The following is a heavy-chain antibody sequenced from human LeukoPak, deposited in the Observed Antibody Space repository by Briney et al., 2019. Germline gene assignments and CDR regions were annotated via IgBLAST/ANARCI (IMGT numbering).Heavy chain of an antibody. V-gene: IGHV3-74*03. CDR3: ARAPPTFLTHRFDP. CDR1: GFSFRNDW. D-gene: IGHD4/OR15-4a*01. Sequence: GGSLRLSCVISGFSFRNDWMHWVRQAPGRGLVWVSRLNSDETSATYADSVKGRFTISRDTAKNTLYLDMNSLRVEDTAVYYCARAPPTFLTHRFDPWGQGTLVTVSS. J-gene: IGHJ5*02. CDR2: LNSDETSA.